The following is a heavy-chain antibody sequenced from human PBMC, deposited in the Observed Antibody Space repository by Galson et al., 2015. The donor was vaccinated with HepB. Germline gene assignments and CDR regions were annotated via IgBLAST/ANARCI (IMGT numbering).Heavy chain of an antibody. CDR3: AKDMAGFGESFDY. V-gene: IGHV3-9*01. D-gene: IGHD3-10*01. Sequence: SLRLSCAASGFTFDDYAMHWVRHAPGKGLEWVSGISWNSGSIGYADSVKGRFTISRDNAKNSLYLQMNSLRAEDTALYYCAKDMAGFGESFDYWGQGTLVTVSS. CDR1: GFTFDDYA. CDR2: ISWNSGSI. J-gene: IGHJ4*02.